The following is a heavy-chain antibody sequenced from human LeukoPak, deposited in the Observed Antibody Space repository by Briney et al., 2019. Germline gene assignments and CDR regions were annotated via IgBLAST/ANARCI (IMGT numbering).Heavy chain of an antibody. J-gene: IGHJ4*02. CDR1: GFTFSSYA. CDR2: ISGSGGST. Sequence: GGSLRLSCAASGFTFSSYAMSWVRQAPGKGLEWVSAISGSGGSTYYADSVKGRFTISRDNSKNTLYLQMNSLRVEDTAVYYCSKDGDNSGWYYFDYWGQGTLVTVSS. CDR3: SKDGDNSGWYYFDY. V-gene: IGHV3-23*01. D-gene: IGHD6-19*01.